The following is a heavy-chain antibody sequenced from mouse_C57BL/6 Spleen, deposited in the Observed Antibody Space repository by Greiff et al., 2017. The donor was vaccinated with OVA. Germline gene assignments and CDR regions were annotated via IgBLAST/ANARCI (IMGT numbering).Heavy chain of an antibody. J-gene: IGHJ3*01. V-gene: IGHV5-6*01. CDR3: ARHAYYSNSAWFAY. D-gene: IGHD2-5*01. CDR2: ISSGGSYT. Sequence: EVQGVESGGGLVKPGGSLKLSCAASGFTFSSYAMSWVRQTPDKRLEWVATISSGGSYTYYPDSVKGRFTISRDNAKNTLYLQMSSLKSEDTAMYYCARHAYYSNSAWFAYWGQGTLVTVSA. CDR1: GFTFSSYA.